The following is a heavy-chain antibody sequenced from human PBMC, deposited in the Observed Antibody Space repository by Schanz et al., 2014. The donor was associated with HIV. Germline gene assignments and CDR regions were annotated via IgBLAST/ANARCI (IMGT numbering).Heavy chain of an antibody. Sequence: VQLVETGGDLIQPGGSLRLSCSVSGFNVRSNYMTWVRQAPGKGLEWVSGISWSGRNVGYAASVRGRFTISRDNAKNSLYLQMNSLRAEDTAVYYCAKVLIPMIAVPYYGMDVWGQGTTVTVSS. CDR2: SWSGRNV. D-gene: IGHD3-22*01. J-gene: IGHJ6*02. CDR3: AKVLIPMIAVPYYGMDV. V-gene: IGHV3-53*05. CDR1: GFNVRSNY.